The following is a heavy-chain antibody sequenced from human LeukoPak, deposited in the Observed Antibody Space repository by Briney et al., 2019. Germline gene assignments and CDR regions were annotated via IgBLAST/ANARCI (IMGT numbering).Heavy chain of an antibody. V-gene: IGHV3-9*01. CDR1: GFTFDDYA. D-gene: IGHD4-17*01. Sequence: PGGSLRLSCAASGFTFDDYAMHWVRQAPGKGLEWVSGISWNSGSIGYADSVEGRFTISRDNAKNSLYLQMNNLRAEDTAVYYCRGDYGEIDYWGQGTLVTVSS. CDR3: RGDYGEIDY. J-gene: IGHJ4*02. CDR2: ISWNSGSI.